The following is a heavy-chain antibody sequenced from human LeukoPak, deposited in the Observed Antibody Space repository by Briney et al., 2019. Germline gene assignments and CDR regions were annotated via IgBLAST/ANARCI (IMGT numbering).Heavy chain of an antibody. V-gene: IGHV4-59*01. D-gene: IGHD3-22*01. CDR2: IYYSGST. CDR3: TRNYDSSGYTTFGY. Sequence: PSETLSLTCNVSGGSISTYYWSWIRQPPGKGLEWIGHIYYSGSTNYNPSLKSRVTIAVDTSTNHFSLKLSSVTAADTAVYYCTRNYDSSGYTTFGYWGRGTLVTVSS. CDR1: GGSISTYY. J-gene: IGHJ4*02.